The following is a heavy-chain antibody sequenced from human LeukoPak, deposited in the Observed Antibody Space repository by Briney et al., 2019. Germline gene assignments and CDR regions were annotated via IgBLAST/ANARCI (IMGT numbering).Heavy chain of an antibody. CDR2: ISSSRSYT. CDR1: GFTFSDYY. J-gene: IGHJ6*02. CDR3: ARDSGYCSSTSCYSPHYYGMDV. Sequence: GGSLRLSCAASGFTFSDYYMSWIRQAPGKGLEWVSYISSSRSYTNYADSVKGRFTISRDNAKNSLYLQMNSLRAEDTAVYYCARDSGYCSSTSCYSPHYYGMDVWGQGTTVTVSS. D-gene: IGHD2-2*01. V-gene: IGHV3-11*05.